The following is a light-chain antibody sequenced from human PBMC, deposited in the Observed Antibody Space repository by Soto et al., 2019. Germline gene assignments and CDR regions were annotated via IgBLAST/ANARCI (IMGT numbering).Light chain of an antibody. CDR1: QSISSGY. CDR3: QQYGGSPLVT. J-gene: IGKJ4*01. Sequence: EIVLTQSPGTLSLSPGERATLSCRASQSISSGYLAWYQQKPGQAPRLLISGASTRATGVPDRFSGSGSGTDFILAISRLEPEDFAVYYCQQYGGSPLVTFGGGTKVEI. V-gene: IGKV3-20*01. CDR2: GAS.